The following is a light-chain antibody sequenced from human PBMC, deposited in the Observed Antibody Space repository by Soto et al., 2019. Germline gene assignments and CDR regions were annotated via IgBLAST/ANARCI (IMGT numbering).Light chain of an antibody. CDR2: EVT. J-gene: IGLJ1*01. CDR3: SSYTNINTRACV. CDR1: SSDVGGYNY. V-gene: IGLV2-14*03. Sequence: QSVLTQPASVSGSPGQSITISCTGTSSDVGGYNYVSWYQQHPGKAPKLMIYEVTNRPSGVSTRFSGSKSGNTASLTISGLQAEDEAEYYCSSYTNINTRACVFGTGTKLTVL.